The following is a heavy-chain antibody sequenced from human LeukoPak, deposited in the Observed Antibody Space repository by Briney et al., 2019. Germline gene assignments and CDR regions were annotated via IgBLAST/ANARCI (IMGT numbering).Heavy chain of an antibody. CDR2: IYYSGST. J-gene: IGHJ5*02. Sequence: SETLSLTCTVSGGSISSGGYYWSWIRQHPGKGLGWIGYIYYSGSTYYNPSLKSRVTISVDTSKNQFSLKLSSVTAADTAVYYCARGSPITIVRGVINWFDPWGQGTLVTVSS. D-gene: IGHD3-10*01. CDR3: ARGSPITIVRGVINWFDP. CDR1: GGSISSGGYY. V-gene: IGHV4-31*03.